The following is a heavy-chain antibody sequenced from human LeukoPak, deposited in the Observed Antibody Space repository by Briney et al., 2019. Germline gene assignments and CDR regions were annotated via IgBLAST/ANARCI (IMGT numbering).Heavy chain of an antibody. CDR2: INHSGST. CDR3: ARASVVATSKHFDY. D-gene: IGHD5-12*01. Sequence: SETLSLTCAVYGGSFSGYYWSWIRQPPGKGLEWIGEINHSGSTNYNPSLKSRVTISVDTSKNQFSLKLSSVTAADTAVYYCARASVVATSKHFDYWGQGTLVTVSS. V-gene: IGHV4-34*01. J-gene: IGHJ4*02. CDR1: GGSFSGYY.